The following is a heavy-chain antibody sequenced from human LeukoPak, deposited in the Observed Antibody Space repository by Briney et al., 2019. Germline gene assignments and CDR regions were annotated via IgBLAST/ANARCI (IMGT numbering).Heavy chain of an antibody. J-gene: IGHJ3*02. V-gene: IGHV3-33*01. D-gene: IGHD5-24*01. Sequence: GGSLRLSCAASGFIFSDYGMHWVRQAPGKGLEWVAVIWYDGNNKYYTDSVKGRFTISRDNSKNTLYLQMNSLRAEDTAVYYCARGGDGYNPDAFDIWGQGTMVIVSS. CDR2: IWYDGNNK. CDR1: GFIFSDYG. CDR3: ARGGDGYNPDAFDI.